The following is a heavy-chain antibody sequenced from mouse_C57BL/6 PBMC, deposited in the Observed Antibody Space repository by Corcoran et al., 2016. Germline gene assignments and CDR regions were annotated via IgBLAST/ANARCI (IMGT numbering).Heavy chain of an antibody. CDR1: GYTFTTYG. J-gene: IGHJ4*01. D-gene: IGHD1-1*01. CDR3: SRDYDGSSFYAMDY. CDR2: INTYSGVP. V-gene: IGHV9-3*01. Sequence: QIQLVQSGPELKKPGETVKISCKASGYTFTTYGMSWVKQAPGKGLKWMGWINTYSGVPTYADDFKGLFAFSLETSASTSDLQINNLTNDDTATDFWSRDYDGSSFYAMDYWGQGTSVTVSS.